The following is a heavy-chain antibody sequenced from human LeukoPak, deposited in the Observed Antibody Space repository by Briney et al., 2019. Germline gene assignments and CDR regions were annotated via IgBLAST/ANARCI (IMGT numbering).Heavy chain of an antibody. CDR2: INPNSGGT. D-gene: IGHD6-19*01. CDR1: GYTFTGYY. CDR3: AREGWDQRDTAAFDH. Sequence: EASVKVSCKASGYTFTGYYMHWVRQAPGQGLEWMGWINPNSGGTNYAQKFQGRVTMTRDTSISTVYMELSRLGPDDTAVYYCAREGWDQRDTAAFDHWGQGTLVTVSS. J-gene: IGHJ4*02. V-gene: IGHV1-2*02.